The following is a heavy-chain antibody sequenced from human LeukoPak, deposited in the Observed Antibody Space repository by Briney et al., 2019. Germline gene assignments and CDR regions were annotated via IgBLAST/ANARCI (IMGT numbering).Heavy chain of an antibody. CDR3: ARGRGSSWYYFDY. Sequence: SETLSLTCVVSGGSISSTSYYWGWIRQPPGKWLEWIGSIYYSGSTYYSPSLKSRVTISVDTSKNQFSLKLSSVTAADTAVYYCARGRGSSWYYFDYWGQGTLVTVSS. CDR2: IYYSGST. V-gene: IGHV4-39*07. CDR1: GGSISSTSYY. J-gene: IGHJ4*02. D-gene: IGHD6-13*01.